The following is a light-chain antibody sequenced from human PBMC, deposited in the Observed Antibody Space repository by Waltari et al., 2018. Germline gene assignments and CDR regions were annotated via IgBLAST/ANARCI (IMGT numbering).Light chain of an antibody. J-gene: IGKJ1*01. CDR3: QNHERLPAK. Sequence: ELVLTHSPGTLSLSPGERATFSCRASQSVCKYLAWYQQRPGQATRLLIYAASTMATGIPDRFSGSGFGTDFSLTISRLEPEDFAVYYCQNHERLPAKFGQGTKVEIK. V-gene: IGKV3-20*01. CDR1: QSVCKY. CDR2: AAS.